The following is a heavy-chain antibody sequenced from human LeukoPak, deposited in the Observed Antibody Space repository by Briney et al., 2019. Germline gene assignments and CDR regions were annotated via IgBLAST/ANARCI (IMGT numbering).Heavy chain of an antibody. CDR1: GFTFSSYS. J-gene: IGHJ6*03. CDR2: ISSSSSYI. D-gene: IGHD6-19*01. Sequence: PGGSLRLSCAASGFTFSSYSMNWVRQAPGKGLEWVSSISSSSSYIYYADSVKGRFTISRDNAKNSLYLQMNSLRAEDTAVYYCAREGTYSSGWYVPPHYMDVWGKGTTVTVSS. V-gene: IGHV3-21*01. CDR3: AREGTYSSGWYVPPHYMDV.